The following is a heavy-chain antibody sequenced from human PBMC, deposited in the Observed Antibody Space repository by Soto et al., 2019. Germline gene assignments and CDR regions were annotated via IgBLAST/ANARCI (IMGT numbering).Heavy chain of an antibody. CDR3: ARFVRSCSGTTCYTRADV. V-gene: IGHV4-61*01. CDR2: IYSSGST. CDR1: GGSVSSDTHY. Sequence: PSATLSLTCTVSGGSVSSDTHYWSWIRQPPGKRLGWIGFIYSSGSTNYNPSLKSRVTMSVDTSKNQFSLKLRSVIVADTAVYHCARFVRSCSGTTCYTRADVWGQGTTVNVSS. D-gene: IGHD2-2*02. J-gene: IGHJ6*02.